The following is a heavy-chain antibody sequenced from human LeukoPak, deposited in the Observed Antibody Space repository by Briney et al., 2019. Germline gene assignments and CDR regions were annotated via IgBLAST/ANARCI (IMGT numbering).Heavy chain of an antibody. D-gene: IGHD4-17*01. CDR3: ARHRYGPIDY. Sequence: SETLSLTCTVSGGSISSSSYYWGWLRQPPGKGLEWIGSIYYSGSTYYNPSLKSRVTISVDTSKNQFSLKLSSVTAADTAVYYCARHRYGPIDYWGQGTLVTVSS. CDR1: GGSISSSSYY. CDR2: IYYSGST. V-gene: IGHV4-39*01. J-gene: IGHJ4*02.